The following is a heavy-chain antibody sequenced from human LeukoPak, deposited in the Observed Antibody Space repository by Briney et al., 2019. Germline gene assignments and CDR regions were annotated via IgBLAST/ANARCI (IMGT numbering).Heavy chain of an antibody. CDR3: AKVGDSGYEGY. J-gene: IGHJ4*02. Sequence: GGSLRLSCAASGFTFSSYAMSWVRQAPGKGLEWVSAISGSGGSTYYADSVKGRFTISGDNSKNTLYLQMNSLRAEDTAVYYCAKVGDSGYEGYWGQGTLVTVSS. V-gene: IGHV3-23*01. D-gene: IGHD5-12*01. CDR2: ISGSGGST. CDR1: GFTFSSYA.